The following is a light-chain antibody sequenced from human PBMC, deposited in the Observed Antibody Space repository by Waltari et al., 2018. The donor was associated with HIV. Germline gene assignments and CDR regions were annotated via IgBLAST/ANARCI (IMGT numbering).Light chain of an antibody. CDR1: SSDVGGYKY. CDR2: DVS. J-gene: IGLJ1*01. Sequence: QSALTQPASVSGSPGQSITISCTGTSSDVGGYKYVPLYQRYPGKAPKLMIYDVSNRPSGVSNRFSGSKSGNTASLTISGLQAEDEADYYCGSYTSSNTYVFGTGTKVTVL. V-gene: IGLV2-14*03. CDR3: GSYTSSNTYV.